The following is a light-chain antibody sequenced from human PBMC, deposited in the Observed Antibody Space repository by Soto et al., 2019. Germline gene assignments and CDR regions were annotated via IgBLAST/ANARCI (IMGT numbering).Light chain of an antibody. CDR2: DAS. CDR3: QQRTNWSSVT. Sequence: LYLSPGERATLSCRASQSVRSSYLAWYQQKPGQAPRLLIYDASSRATGIPDRFSGSGSGTDFTLTISRLEPEDFAVYYCQQRTNWSSVTFGGGTKVDIK. CDR1: QSVRSSY. J-gene: IGKJ4*01. V-gene: IGKV3D-20*02.